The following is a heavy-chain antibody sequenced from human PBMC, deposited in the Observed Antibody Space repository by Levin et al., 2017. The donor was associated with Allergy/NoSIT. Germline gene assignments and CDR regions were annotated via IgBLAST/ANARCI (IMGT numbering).Heavy chain of an antibody. D-gene: IGHD5-18*01. V-gene: IGHV2-5*02. CDR3: AHSSDPPSTAMAYFDY. CDR2: IYWDDDK. CDR1: GFSLSTSGVG. Sequence: ESGPTLVKPTQTLTLTCTFSGFSLSTSGVGVGWIRQPPGKALEWLALIYWDDDKRYSPSLKSRRTITKDTSKNQVVLTMTNMDPVDTATYYCAHSSDPPSTAMAYFDYWGQGTLVTVSS. J-gene: IGHJ4*02.